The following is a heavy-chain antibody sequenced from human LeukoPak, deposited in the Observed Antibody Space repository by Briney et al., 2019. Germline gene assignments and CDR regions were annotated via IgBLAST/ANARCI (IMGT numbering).Heavy chain of an antibody. J-gene: IGHJ3*02. CDR2: INHSGST. CDR1: GGSFSDYH. D-gene: IGHD5-12*01. V-gene: IGHV4-34*01. CDR3: ARMIDSGYDLEPDAFDI. Sequence: SETLSLTCAVYGGSFSDYHWSWIRQPPGKGLEWIGEINHSGSTNYNPSLKSRVTISVDTSKNQFSLKLNSVTAADTAVYYCARMIDSGYDLEPDAFDIWGQGTMVTVSS.